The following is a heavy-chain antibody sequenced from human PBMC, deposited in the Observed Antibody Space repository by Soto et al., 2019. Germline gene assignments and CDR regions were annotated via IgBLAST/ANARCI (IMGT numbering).Heavy chain of an antibody. CDR1: GGSISPYY. Sequence: SETLSLTYTISGGSISPYYWSWIRQPPGKGLEWIGYIYYSGTTNYNPSLQSRVTMSVDTSKNQFSLKLSSVTAADTAVYYCARGTYYGSGSNAFDIWARGTVVTVSS. J-gene: IGHJ3*02. CDR2: IYYSGTT. CDR3: ARGTYYGSGSNAFDI. D-gene: IGHD3-10*01. V-gene: IGHV4-59*01.